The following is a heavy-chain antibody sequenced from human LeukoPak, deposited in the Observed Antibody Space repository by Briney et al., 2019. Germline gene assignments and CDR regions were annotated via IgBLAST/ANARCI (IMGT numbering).Heavy chain of an antibody. CDR2: LNNEGSST. Sequence: PGGSLRLSCVASGFTFSNYWMDWVRQAPGKGLVWVSRLNNEGSSTAYAGSVKGRFTISRDNAKNTLYLQMNSLRAEDTAVYYCATDPFGSSRVYWGQGTLVTVSS. J-gene: IGHJ4*02. CDR3: ATDPFGSSRVY. CDR1: GFTFSNYW. D-gene: IGHD3-10*01. V-gene: IGHV3-74*01.